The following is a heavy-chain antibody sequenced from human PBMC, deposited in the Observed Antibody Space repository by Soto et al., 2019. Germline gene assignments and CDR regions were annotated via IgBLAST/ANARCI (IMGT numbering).Heavy chain of an antibody. CDR1: GGSVGSGSYY. CDR3: ARDLNSGYDWVY. V-gene: IGHV4-61*01. Sequence: SETLSLTCTVSGGSVGSGSYYWSWIRQPPGKGLEWIGYIYYSGSTNYNPSLKSRVTISVDTSKNQFSLKLSSVTAADTAVYYCARDLNSGYDWVYWGQGTLVTVSS. CDR2: IYYSGST. J-gene: IGHJ4*02. D-gene: IGHD5-12*01.